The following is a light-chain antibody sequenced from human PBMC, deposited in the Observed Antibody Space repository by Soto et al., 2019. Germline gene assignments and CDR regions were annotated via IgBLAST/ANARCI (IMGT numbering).Light chain of an antibody. CDR1: QSVSSNY. V-gene: IGKV3-20*01. J-gene: IGKJ4*01. CDR2: RAS. CDR3: QKCGRSPRT. Sequence: EIVWTQSPGTLSLSPGERATLSCRASQSVSSNYLAWYQQKPGQAPKVLIYRASIRATGIPDRFTGSGSGTEFTLTIRRLQREGFAVYYCQKCGRSPRTFGGGPKVQI.